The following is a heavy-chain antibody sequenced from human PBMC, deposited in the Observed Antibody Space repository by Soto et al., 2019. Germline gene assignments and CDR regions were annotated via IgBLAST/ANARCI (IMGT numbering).Heavy chain of an antibody. J-gene: IGHJ6*02. Sequence: QVQLVQSGAAVKKPGSSVKVSCRASGGTFSSYTISWVRQAPGQVLEWMGRIIPILGIANYAQEFQGRVTITADKSTSTSFIEGGTPRSEDPAVYYRARFWGIIRMDLLGQGTPGTVSS. V-gene: IGHV1-69*02. CDR3: ARFWGIIRMDL. CDR1: GGTFSSYT. CDR2: IIPILGIA. D-gene: IGHD3-16*01.